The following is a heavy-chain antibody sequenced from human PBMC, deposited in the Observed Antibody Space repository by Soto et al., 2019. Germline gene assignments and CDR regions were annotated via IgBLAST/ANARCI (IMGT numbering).Heavy chain of an antibody. CDR3: AIPRDF. CDR1: GFTFSSYW. V-gene: IGHV3-7*01. CDR2: INQDGREK. J-gene: IGHJ4*02. Sequence: GGSLRLSCAASGFTFSSYWMNWVRQTPGKGLEWVASINQDGREKIYVDSVKGRFTISRDNAKNSLYLQMNSLRAEDTAVYYCAIPRDFWGQGTLVTVSS.